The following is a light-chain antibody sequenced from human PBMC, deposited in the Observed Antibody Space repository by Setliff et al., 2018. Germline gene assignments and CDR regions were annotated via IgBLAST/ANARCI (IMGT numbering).Light chain of an antibody. CDR3: SSYTSSSTYV. V-gene: IGLV2-11*01. Sequence: QSVLAQPRSVSGSPGQSVTISCTGTSSDVGGYNFVSWYQVYPGKAPKVMIYDVSKRPSGVPDRFSGSKSGTTASLTISGLQPEDEADYYCSSYTSSSTYVFGTGTKVTVL. J-gene: IGLJ1*01. CDR1: SSDVGGYNF. CDR2: DVS.